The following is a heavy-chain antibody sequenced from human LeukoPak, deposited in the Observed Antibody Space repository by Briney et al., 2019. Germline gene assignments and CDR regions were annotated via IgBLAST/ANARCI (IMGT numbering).Heavy chain of an antibody. CDR3: ARHNSLRTVAGPYYFDY. V-gene: IGHV4-39*01. CDR2: IYYSGST. Sequence: SETLSLTCTVSGGSISSSSYYWGWIRQPPGKGLEWIGSIYYSGSTHYNPSLKSRVTISVDTSKNQFSLKLSSVTAADTAVYYCARHNSLRTVAGPYYFDYWGQGTLVTVSS. J-gene: IGHJ4*02. CDR1: GGSISSSSYY. D-gene: IGHD6-19*01.